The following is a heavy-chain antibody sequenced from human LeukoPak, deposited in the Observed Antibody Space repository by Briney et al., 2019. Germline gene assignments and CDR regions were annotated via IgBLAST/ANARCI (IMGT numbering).Heavy chain of an antibody. D-gene: IGHD3-22*01. Sequence: PSETLSLTCAVYGGSFSGYYWSWIRQPPGKGLEWIGEINHSGSTNYNPSLKSRVTISVDTSKNQFSLKLSSVTAADTAVYYCARGPSGDSSGYYPPYFDYRGQGTLVTVSS. J-gene: IGHJ4*02. V-gene: IGHV4-34*01. CDR2: INHSGST. CDR3: ARGPSGDSSGYYPPYFDY. CDR1: GGSFSGYY.